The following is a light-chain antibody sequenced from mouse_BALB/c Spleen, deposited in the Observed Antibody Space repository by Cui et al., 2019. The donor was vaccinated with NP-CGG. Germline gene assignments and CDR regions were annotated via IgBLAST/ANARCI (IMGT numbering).Light chain of an antibody. V-gene: IGLV1*01. CDR3: ALWYSNHWV. J-gene: IGLJ1*01. CDR2: GTN. CDR1: DWAVTTNNY. Sequence: QAVVTQEYALTPLPGVTVTLTCRSSDWAVTTNNYANWVQEKPDHLFTGLIGGTNNRVPGVPARFSGSLIGDKAALTITGAQTEDEAIYFCALWYSNHWVFGGGTKLTVL.